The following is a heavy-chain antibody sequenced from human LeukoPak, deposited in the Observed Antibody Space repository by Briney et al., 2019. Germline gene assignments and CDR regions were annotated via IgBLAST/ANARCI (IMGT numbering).Heavy chain of an antibody. CDR1: GFSFSSYW. V-gene: IGHV3-7*01. CDR2: IKQDGSEK. Sequence: GGSPRLSCAASGFSFSSYWMTWVRQAPGKGLELVANIKQDGSEKYYVDSVKGRFTISRDNAKNSLYLQMNSLRAEDTAVYYCSRETNDFWSGRRIDYWGQGALVTVSS. D-gene: IGHD3-3*01. J-gene: IGHJ4*02. CDR3: SRETNDFWSGRRIDY.